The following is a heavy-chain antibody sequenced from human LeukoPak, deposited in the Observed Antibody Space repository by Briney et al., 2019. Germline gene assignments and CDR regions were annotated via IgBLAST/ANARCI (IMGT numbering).Heavy chain of an antibody. J-gene: IGHJ4*02. CDR3: AKGYYGSGSYGWFDY. Sequence: GGSLRLSCAASGFTFSSYAMSWVRQAPGKGLEWVSIISGSGGSTHYADSVKGRFTISRDNSKNTLYLQMNSLRAEDTAVYSCAKGYYGSGSYGWFDYWGQGTLVTVSS. D-gene: IGHD3-10*01. CDR1: GFTFSSYA. CDR2: ISGSGGST. V-gene: IGHV3-23*01.